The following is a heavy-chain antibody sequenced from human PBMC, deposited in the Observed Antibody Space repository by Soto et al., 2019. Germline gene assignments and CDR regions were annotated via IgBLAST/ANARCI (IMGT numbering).Heavy chain of an antibody. V-gene: IGHV4-59*11. CDR3: ARGDYSDSSGLYFDY. CDR2: VYYSGST. D-gene: IGHD3-22*01. J-gene: IGHJ4*02. CDR1: GGSISSHY. Sequence: QVQLQESGPGLVKPSETLSLICTVSGGSISSHYWSWIRQPPGKGPEWIGYVYYSGSTNYNPSLKSRVTISVDTSKNQFSLKLSSVTAADTAVYHCARGDYSDSSGLYFDYWGQGTLVTVSS.